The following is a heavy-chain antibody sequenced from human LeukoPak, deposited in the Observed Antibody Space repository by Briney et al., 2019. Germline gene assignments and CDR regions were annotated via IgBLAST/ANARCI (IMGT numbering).Heavy chain of an antibody. Sequence: GGSLRLSCAASGFTFSSYAVTWVRQAPGKGLEWVSSITGSGDTAFYADSVKGRFTISRDNSKNIVYLQMHSLRVEDTAVDYCVKDYSTIAAAANPLFDYWGQGALVTVSS. J-gene: IGHJ4*02. CDR1: GFTFSSYA. V-gene: IGHV3-23*01. CDR2: ITGSGDTA. CDR3: VKDYSTIAAAANPLFDY. D-gene: IGHD6-25*01.